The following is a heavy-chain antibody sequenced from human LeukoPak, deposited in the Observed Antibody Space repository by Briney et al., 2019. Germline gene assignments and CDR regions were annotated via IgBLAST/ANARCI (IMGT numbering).Heavy chain of an antibody. CDR1: GGSISSYY. J-gene: IGHJ4*02. D-gene: IGHD5-18*01. CDR2: IYTSGST. V-gene: IGHV4-4*07. Sequence: MSSETLSLTCTVSGGSISSYYWSWIRQPAGKGLEWIGRIYTSGSTNYNPSLKSRVTMSVDTSKNQFSLKLSSVTAADTAVYCCARGGGGYSYVLFDYWGQGTLVTVSS. CDR3: ARGGGGYSYVLFDY.